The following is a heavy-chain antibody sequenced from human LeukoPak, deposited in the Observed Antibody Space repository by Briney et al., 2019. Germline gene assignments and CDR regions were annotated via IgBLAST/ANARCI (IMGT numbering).Heavy chain of an antibody. Sequence: PGASVKVSCKASGYTFTSYAMNWVRQAPGQGLEWMGWINTNTGNPTYAQGFTGRFVFSLDTSVSTAYLQISSLKAEDTAVYYCASVAQLRQLVWSFDYWGQGTLVTVSS. D-gene: IGHD6-13*01. CDR1: GYTFTSYA. CDR3: ASVAQLRQLVWSFDY. J-gene: IGHJ4*02. CDR2: INTNTGNP. V-gene: IGHV7-4-1*02.